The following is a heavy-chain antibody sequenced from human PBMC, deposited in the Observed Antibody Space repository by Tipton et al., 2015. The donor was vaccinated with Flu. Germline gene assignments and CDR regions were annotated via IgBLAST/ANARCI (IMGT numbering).Heavy chain of an antibody. D-gene: IGHD4-17*01. CDR1: GFTFSSSW. J-gene: IGHJ6*02. CDR3: ARDPLVTTAGYYYYYGMDV. CDR2: IKQDGSEK. Sequence: SLRLSCAASGFTFSSSWMSWVRQAPGKGLGWVANIKQDGSEKYYVDSVKGRFTISRDNAKNSLYLQMNSLRAEDTAVYYCARDPLVTTAGYYYYYGMDVWGQGTTVTVSS. V-gene: IGHV3-7*01.